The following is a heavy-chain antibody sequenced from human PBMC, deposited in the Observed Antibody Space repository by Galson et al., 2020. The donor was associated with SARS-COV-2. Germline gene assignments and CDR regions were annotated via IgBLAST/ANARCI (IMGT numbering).Heavy chain of an antibody. CDR3: ARGWRDAFDV. V-gene: IGHV1-2*02. J-gene: IGHJ3*01. Sequence: ASVKVSCKASGYSFTGYNIHWVRQAPGQGLEWMAWINPNTGGTDYAQGFQGRVTMTGDTSINTAYMELSRLTSDDTAVYFCARGWRDAFDVWGQGTTVTVSS. D-gene: IGHD6-19*01. CDR2: INPNTGGT. CDR1: GYSFTGYN.